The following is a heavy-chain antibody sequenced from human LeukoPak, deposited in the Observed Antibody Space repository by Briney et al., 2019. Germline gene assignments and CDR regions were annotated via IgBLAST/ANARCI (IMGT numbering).Heavy chain of an antibody. CDR2: IYHSGST. Sequence: SETLSLTCAVSGYSISNSFYWGWIRQPPGKGLEWIGSIYHSGSTYYNPSLKSRVTISVDTSKNQFSLKLSSVTAADTAVYYCARPISYYYDSSGYYYWDAFDIWGQGTMVTVSS. CDR3: ARPISYYYDSSGYYYWDAFDI. J-gene: IGHJ3*02. CDR1: GYSISNSFY. V-gene: IGHV4-38-2*01. D-gene: IGHD3-22*01.